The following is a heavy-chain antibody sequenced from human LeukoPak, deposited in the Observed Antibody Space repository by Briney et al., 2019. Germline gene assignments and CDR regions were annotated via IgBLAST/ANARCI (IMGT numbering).Heavy chain of an antibody. D-gene: IGHD3-10*01. CDR1: GFTFSNYK. Sequence: PGGSLRLSCAATGFTFSNYKMNWVRQAPGKGLEWVSYISSSGSIIYYSDSVKGRFTISRDSAKNSLYLQMNSLRAEDTAVYYCARDFGYFWGQGTLVTVSS. J-gene: IGHJ4*02. CDR3: ARDFGYF. CDR2: ISSSGSII. V-gene: IGHV3-48*03.